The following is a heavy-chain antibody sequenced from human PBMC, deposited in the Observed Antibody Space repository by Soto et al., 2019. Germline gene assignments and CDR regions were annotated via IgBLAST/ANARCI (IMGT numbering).Heavy chain of an antibody. V-gene: IGHV4-30-4*01. CDR2: IYYSGST. Sequence: QVQLQESGPGLVKPSQTLFLTCTVSGGSISSGDYYWSWIRQPPGKGLEWIGYIYYSGSTYYNPSLKSRVTISVDTSKNQFSLKLSSVTAADTAVYYCARVDNWSDLPYYYYGMDVWGQGTTVTVSS. CDR1: GGSISSGDYY. J-gene: IGHJ6*02. CDR3: ARVDNWSDLPYYYYGMDV. D-gene: IGHD1-1*01.